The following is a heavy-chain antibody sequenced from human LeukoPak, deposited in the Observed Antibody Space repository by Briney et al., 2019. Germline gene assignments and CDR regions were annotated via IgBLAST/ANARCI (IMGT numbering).Heavy chain of an antibody. CDR1: GFTFSSYS. CDR2: ISSSSSTI. D-gene: IGHD3-3*01. CDR3: ARPIRFLEWLFPVDV. V-gene: IGHV3-48*01. J-gene: IGHJ6*04. Sequence: AGGSLRLSCAASGFTFSSYSMNWVRQAPGKGLEWVSYISSSSSTIYYADSVKGRFTISRDNAKNPLYLQMNSLRAEDTAVYYCARPIRFLEWLFPVDVWGKGTTVTVSS.